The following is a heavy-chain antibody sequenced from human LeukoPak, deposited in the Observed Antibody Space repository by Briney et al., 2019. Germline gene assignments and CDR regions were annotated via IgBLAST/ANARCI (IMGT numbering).Heavy chain of an antibody. V-gene: IGHV4-30-4*08. CDR1: GGSISSGDYY. CDR2: IYYSGST. D-gene: IGHD2-15*01. Sequence: NSLETLSLTCTVSGGSISSGDYYWSWIRQPPGKGLAWIGYIYYSGSTYYNPSLKSRVTISVDTSKNQFSLKLSSVTAADTAVYYCARSPEIVDHYMDVWGKGTTVTVSS. CDR3: ARSPEIVDHYMDV. J-gene: IGHJ6*03.